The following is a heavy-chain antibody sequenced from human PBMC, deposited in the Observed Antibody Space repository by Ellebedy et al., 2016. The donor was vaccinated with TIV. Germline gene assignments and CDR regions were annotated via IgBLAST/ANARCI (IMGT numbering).Heavy chain of an antibody. CDR3: ARGGLSNFDH. D-gene: IGHD6-6*01. V-gene: IGHV3-53*01. J-gene: IGHJ4*02. Sequence: GESLKISCAGSGFTVRSNSMSWVRQAPGKGLEWVSLLYSGDSAYYADSVKGRFTISRDNSKNTLYLQMNSLRVEDTAVYYCARGGLSNFDHWGQGTPVTVSS. CDR2: LYSGDSA. CDR1: GFTVRSNS.